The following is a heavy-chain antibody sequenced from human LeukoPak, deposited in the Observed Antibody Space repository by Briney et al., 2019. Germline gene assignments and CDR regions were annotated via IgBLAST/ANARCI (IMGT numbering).Heavy chain of an antibody. Sequence: GESLKISCKGSGSSFRSYWIAWVRQMPGKGLEWMGIIYPGDSDTTYSPSFQGPVTISADKSINTAYLQWSSLKASDTAIYYCARTNDYGSGNFFDCWAQGTLVTVSS. V-gene: IGHV5-51*01. J-gene: IGHJ4*02. CDR1: GSSFRSYW. D-gene: IGHD3-10*01. CDR2: IYPGDSDT. CDR3: ARTNDYGSGNFFDC.